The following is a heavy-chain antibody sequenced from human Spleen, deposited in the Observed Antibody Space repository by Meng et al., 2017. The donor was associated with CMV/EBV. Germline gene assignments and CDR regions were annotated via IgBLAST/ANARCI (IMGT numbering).Heavy chain of an antibody. CDR3: GRSSRGGSVLA. CDR2: ISSSSSYI. D-gene: IGHD2-15*01. Sequence: GGSLRLSCAASGFTFSSYSMNWVRQAPGKGLEWVSSISSSSSYIYYADSVKGRFTISRDNSKNTLHLQMKSLRPEDTAVYYCGRSSRGGSVLAWGQGTLVTVSS. J-gene: IGHJ5*02. V-gene: IGHV3-21*01. CDR1: GFTFSSYS.